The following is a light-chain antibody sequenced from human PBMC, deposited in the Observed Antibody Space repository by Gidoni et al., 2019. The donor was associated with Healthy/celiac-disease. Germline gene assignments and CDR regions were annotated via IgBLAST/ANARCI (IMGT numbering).Light chain of an antibody. CDR2: DAS. J-gene: IGKJ5*01. V-gene: IGKV1-33*01. CDR1: QDISNY. CDR3: QQYDNLPIT. Sequence: DIQMTQSPSSLSASVGDRVTITCQARQDISNYLNWYQQKPGKAPKLLIYDASNVETGVPSRFSGSGSGTDFTFTISSLQGEDMVTYYCQQYDNLPITFGQGTRLEIK.